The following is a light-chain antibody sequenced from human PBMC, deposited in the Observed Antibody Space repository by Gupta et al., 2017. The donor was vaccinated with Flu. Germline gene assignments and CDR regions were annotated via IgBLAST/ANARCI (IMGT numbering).Light chain of an antibody. CDR2: RNN. Sequence: SNSNIGSHFIHWYQQFPGTAPKLLIYRNNQRSSGVPDRFSGSNSGTSASLAISGLRSEDEADYYCITWDDVLNAYVFGAGTKVTVL. J-gene: IGLJ1*01. CDR3: ITWDDVLNAYV. CDR1: NSNIGSHF. V-gene: IGLV1-47*01.